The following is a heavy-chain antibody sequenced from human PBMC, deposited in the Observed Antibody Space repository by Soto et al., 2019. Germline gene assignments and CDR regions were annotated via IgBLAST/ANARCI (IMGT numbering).Heavy chain of an antibody. J-gene: IGHJ6*02. V-gene: IGHV3-23*01. CDR1: GFAFSSYA. D-gene: IGHD3-10*01. Sequence: PGGSLRLSCAASGFAFSSYAMSWVRQAPGKGLEWVSAISGSGGSTYYADSVKGRFTISRDNSKNTLYLQMNSLRAEDTAVYYCAKYGSGSYYFPSYYYYGMDVWGQGTTVTVSS. CDR2: ISGSGGST. CDR3: AKYGSGSYYFPSYYYYGMDV.